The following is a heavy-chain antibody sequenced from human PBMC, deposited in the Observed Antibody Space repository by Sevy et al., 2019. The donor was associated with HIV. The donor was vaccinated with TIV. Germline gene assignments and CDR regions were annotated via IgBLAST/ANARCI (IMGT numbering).Heavy chain of an antibody. Sequence: GGSLRLSCAASGLIFSHYGMHWVRQAPGKGLEWVAFISYDGSDTYYVDSVNGRFSISRDNSKNTVYLQINSLRTEDTALYYCAKNTAAAGTGGFDYWGQGTLVTVSS. CDR2: ISYDGSDT. CDR1: GLIFSHYG. CDR3: AKNTAAAGTGGFDY. D-gene: IGHD6-13*01. J-gene: IGHJ4*02. V-gene: IGHV3-30*02.